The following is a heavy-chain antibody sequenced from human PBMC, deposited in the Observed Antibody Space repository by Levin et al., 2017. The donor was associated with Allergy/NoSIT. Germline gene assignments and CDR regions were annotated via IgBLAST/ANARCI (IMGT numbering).Heavy chain of an antibody. CDR1: GGSFSGYY. V-gene: IGHV4-34*01. D-gene: IGHD2-15*01. CDR2: INHSGST. Sequence: SETLSLTCAVYGGSFSGYYWSWIRQPPGKGLEWIGEINHSGSTNYNPSLKSRVTISVDTSKNQFSLMLSSVTAADTAVYYCARGPNPQDLYCSGGSCYGYYFDYWGQGTLVTVSS. CDR3: ARGPNPQDLYCSGGSCYGYYFDY. J-gene: IGHJ4*02.